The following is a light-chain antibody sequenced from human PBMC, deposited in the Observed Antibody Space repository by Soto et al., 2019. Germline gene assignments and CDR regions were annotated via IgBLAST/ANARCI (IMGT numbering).Light chain of an antibody. CDR3: NSYTNTAARV. CDR2: EVS. J-gene: IGLJ1*01. CDR1: SSDVGAHNF. Sequence: QSALTQPASVSGSPGQSITLSCTGTSSDVGAHNFVSWYQQHPGKAPKLMIYEVSNRPSGVSDRFSGSKSGNTASLTISGLQAEDEADYYCNSYTNTAARVFGTGTKVTVL. V-gene: IGLV2-14*01.